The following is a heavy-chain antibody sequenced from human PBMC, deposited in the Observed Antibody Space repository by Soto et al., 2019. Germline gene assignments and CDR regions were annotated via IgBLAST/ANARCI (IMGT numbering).Heavy chain of an antibody. J-gene: IGHJ4*02. D-gene: IGHD1-1*01. Sequence: PGGSLRLPGTASGFTFGDYAMSWFRQAPGKGLEWVGFIRSKAYGGTTEYAASVKGRFTISRDDSKSIAYLQINSVKTEDTAVYYCTRRWNQEYYFDYWGQGTLVTVSS. CDR3: TRRWNQEYYFDY. V-gene: IGHV3-49*03. CDR1: GFTFGDYA. CDR2: IRSKAYGGTT.